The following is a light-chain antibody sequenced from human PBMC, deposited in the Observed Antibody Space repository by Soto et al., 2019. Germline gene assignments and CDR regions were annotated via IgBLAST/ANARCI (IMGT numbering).Light chain of an antibody. V-gene: IGKV3-15*01. Sequence: EVVMTQSPATLSVSTGERATLSCRASQSINNDLAWYQHKPGQAPRLLIYGASTRAIGVPARFSGSGSGTEFTLTIDSLQSDDFAVYYCQQYDNWPPCTFGQGTLLEI. J-gene: IGKJ5*01. CDR1: QSINND. CDR2: GAS. CDR3: QQYDNWPPCT.